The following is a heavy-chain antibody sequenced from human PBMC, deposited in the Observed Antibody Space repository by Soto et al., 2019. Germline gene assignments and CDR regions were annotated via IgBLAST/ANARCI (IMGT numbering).Heavy chain of an antibody. Sequence: QITLKESGPTLVKPTQTLTLTCTFSGFSLDPSGVGVGWIRQPPGKTLEWLALIYWDDDKRYSPSLNSRLTITKDTSKNQVVLRMTNVDPVDTATYYCAHIFDFDWVWAFEYWGQGALVTVSS. V-gene: IGHV2-5*02. CDR1: GFSLDPSGVG. CDR2: IYWDDDK. CDR3: AHIFDFDWVWAFEY. D-gene: IGHD3-9*01. J-gene: IGHJ4*02.